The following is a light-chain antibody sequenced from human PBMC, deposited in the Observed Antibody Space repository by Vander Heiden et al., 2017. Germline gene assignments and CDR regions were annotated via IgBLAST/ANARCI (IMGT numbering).Light chain of an antibody. CDR3: SSYTSNRTLVV. CDR2: DIS. CDR1: TNDVGGYYY. V-gene: IGLV2-14*01. Sequence: QSALTQPASVSESPGQSITISCTGTTNDVGGYYYVSWYQQHPGKAPKLMIYDISNRPSGVSRRFSGSKSGNTASLTISGLQAEDEGDFYCSSYTSNRTLVVFGGGTKLNVL. J-gene: IGLJ3*02.